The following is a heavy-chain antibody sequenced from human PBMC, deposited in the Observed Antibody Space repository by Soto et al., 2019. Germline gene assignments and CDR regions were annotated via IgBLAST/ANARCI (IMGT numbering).Heavy chain of an antibody. CDR2: IYPGDSDT. V-gene: IGHV5-51*01. CDR1: GYSFTSYW. J-gene: IGHJ6*02. CDR3: ARHSFLLQQPYYYYGMDV. D-gene: IGHD6-13*01. Sequence: PGESLKISCKGSGYSFTSYWIGWVRQMPGKGLEWMGIIYPGDSDTRYSPSFQGQVTISADKSISTAYLQWSSLKASDTAMYYCARHSFLLQQPYYYYGMDVWGQGTTVTVSS.